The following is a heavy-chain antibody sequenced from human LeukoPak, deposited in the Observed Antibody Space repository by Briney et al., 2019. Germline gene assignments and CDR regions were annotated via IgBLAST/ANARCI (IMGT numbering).Heavy chain of an antibody. D-gene: IGHD3-10*01. V-gene: IGHV1-69*01. CDR2: IIPIFGTA. Sequence: SVKVSCKASGGTFSSYAISWVRQAPGQGLEWMGGIIPIFGTANYAQKFQGRVTITADESTSTAYMELSSLRSEDTAVYYCARDSYGSGSYYNKWFDPWGQGTLVTVSS. CDR1: GGTFSSYA. CDR3: ARDSYGSGSYYNKWFDP. J-gene: IGHJ5*02.